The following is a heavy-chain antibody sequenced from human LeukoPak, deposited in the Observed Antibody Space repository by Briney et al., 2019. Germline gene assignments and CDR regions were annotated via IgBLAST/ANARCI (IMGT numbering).Heavy chain of an antibody. CDR2: ISHDGSDK. CDR3: AKDWRYSSSTTPY. D-gene: IGHD6-13*01. CDR1: GFTFSSYG. Sequence: GSPRLSCAASGFTFSSYGMHWVRQAPGKGLEWVAVISHDGSDKDHADSVKGRFTISRDNSKNTLYLQMNSLRAEDTAVYYCAKDWRYSSSTTPYWGQGTLVTVSS. J-gene: IGHJ4*02. V-gene: IGHV3-30*18.